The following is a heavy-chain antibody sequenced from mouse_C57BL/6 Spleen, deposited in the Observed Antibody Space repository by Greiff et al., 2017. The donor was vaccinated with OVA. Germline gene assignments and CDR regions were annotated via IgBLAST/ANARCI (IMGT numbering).Heavy chain of an antibody. V-gene: IGHV1-39*01. Sequence: EVQLQESGPELVKPGASVKISCKASGYSFTDYNMNWVKQSKGKSLEWIGVINPNYGTTSYNQKFKGKATLTVDQSSSTAYMQLNSLTSEDSAVYYCAKSYGNFWYFDVWGTGTTVTVSS. CDR1: GYSFTDYN. CDR2: INPNYGTT. J-gene: IGHJ1*03. D-gene: IGHD2-1*01. CDR3: AKSYGNFWYFDV.